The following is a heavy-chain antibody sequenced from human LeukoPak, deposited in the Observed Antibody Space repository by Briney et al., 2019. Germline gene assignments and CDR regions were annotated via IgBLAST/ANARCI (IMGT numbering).Heavy chain of an antibody. V-gene: IGHV1-69*05. D-gene: IGHD6-19*01. CDR2: IIPIFGTA. Sequence: ASVKVSCKASGGTFSSYAISWVRQAPGQGLEWMGSIIPIFGTANYAQKLQGRVTITTDESTSTAYMELSSLRSEDMAVYYCARDPGVLAVAGTLLNWFDPWGQGTLVTVSS. J-gene: IGHJ5*02. CDR3: ARDPGVLAVAGTLLNWFDP. CDR1: GGTFSSYA.